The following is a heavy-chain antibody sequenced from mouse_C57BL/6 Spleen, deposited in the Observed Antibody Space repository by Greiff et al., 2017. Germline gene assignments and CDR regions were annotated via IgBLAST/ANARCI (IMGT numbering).Heavy chain of an antibody. J-gene: IGHJ1*03. V-gene: IGHV1-81*01. CDR3: ARWYSNSWYFDV. Sequence: QVQLQQSGAELARPGASVKLSCKASGYTFTSYGISWVKQRTGQGLEWIGEIYPRSGNTYYNEKFKGKATLTADKSSSTAYMELRSLTSEDSAVYFCARWYSNSWYFDVWGTGTTVTVSS. D-gene: IGHD2-5*01. CDR2: IYPRSGNT. CDR1: GYTFTSYG.